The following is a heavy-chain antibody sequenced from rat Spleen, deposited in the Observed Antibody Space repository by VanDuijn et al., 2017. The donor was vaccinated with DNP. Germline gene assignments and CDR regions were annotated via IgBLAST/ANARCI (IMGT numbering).Heavy chain of an antibody. CDR1: GFTFSNYD. Sequence: VQLVESGGGLVQPGRSLKLSCTASGFTFSNYDMAWVRQPPGKGLEWVGAIWSGGGKDYNSALKSRLSISRDTSKSQVFLKMNSLQTEDTAIYFCTRDYYSSSFTYWGQGTLVTVSS. V-gene: IGHV2-15*01. D-gene: IGHD1-2*01. CDR2: IWSGGGK. CDR3: TRDYYSSSFTY. J-gene: IGHJ3*01.